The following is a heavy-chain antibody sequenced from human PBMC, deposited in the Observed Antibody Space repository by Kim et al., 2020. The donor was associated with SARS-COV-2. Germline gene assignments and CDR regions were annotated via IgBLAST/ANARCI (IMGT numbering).Heavy chain of an antibody. Sequence: FQGRVTMTSETSTSTVYMELSSLRSEDTAVYYCARDYYDSSGYDGYYFDYWGQGTLVTVSS. CDR3: ARDYYDSSGYDGYYFDY. J-gene: IGHJ4*02. V-gene: IGHV1-46*01. D-gene: IGHD3-22*01.